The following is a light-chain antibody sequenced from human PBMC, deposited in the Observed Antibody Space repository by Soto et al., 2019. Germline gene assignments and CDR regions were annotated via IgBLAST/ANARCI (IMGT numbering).Light chain of an antibody. CDR2: RVS. Sequence: DVVMTQSPLSLPVTLGQPASISCRSSHSLVYSDGNTYLNWFQQRPGRSPRRLIYRVSNRDAGHPDGFSGSGQGPDCALKSSRVEGEDVGLCYCMRGTHWPRPFGQGTKGEI. CDR3: MRGTHWPRP. CDR1: HSLVYSDGNTY. V-gene: IGKV2-30*01. J-gene: IGKJ1*01.